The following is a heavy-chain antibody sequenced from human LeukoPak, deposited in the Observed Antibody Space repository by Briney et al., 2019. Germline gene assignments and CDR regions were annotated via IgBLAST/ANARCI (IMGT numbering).Heavy chain of an antibody. J-gene: IGHJ6*03. Sequence: RAGGSLRLSCAASGFRFDDYDMSWVRHVPGKGLEWVSGTNWDGASTGYADSVKGRFTISRDNVKNFLYLQMNSLRVEDTALYFCGRVYCSTTSCYDYYDYYMDVWGKGTTVTVSS. D-gene: IGHD2-2*01. CDR1: GFRFDDYD. CDR2: TNWDGAST. CDR3: GRVYCSTTSCYDYYDYYMDV. V-gene: IGHV3-20*04.